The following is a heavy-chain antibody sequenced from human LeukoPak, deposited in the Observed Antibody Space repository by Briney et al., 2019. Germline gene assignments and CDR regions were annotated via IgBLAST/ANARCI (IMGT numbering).Heavy chain of an antibody. D-gene: IGHD3-16*01. CDR1: GGSISTYY. V-gene: IGHV4-59*08. J-gene: IGHJ3*01. CDR2: VYYSGST. Sequence: SETLSLTCTVSGGSISTYYWSWIRQPPGKGLEWIGYVYYSGSTNYNPSLKSRVTISLDTSKNQFSLNLSSVTAADTAVYYCARRWVYDKRAFDAWGQGTMVTVSS. CDR3: ARRWVYDKRAFDA.